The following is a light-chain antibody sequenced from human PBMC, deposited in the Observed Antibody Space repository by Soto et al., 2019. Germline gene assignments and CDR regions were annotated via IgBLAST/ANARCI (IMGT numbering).Light chain of an antibody. J-gene: IGLJ1*01. CDR1: SSDVGSYNS. CDR2: DVS. Sequence: QSALAQPASVSGSPGQSIAISCTGTSSDVGSYNSVSWYQQYPGKAPTLMIHDVSDRPSGVSNRFSGSKSGNTASLTISGLQAADEADYYCSSFTSSSSYVFGSGTKVTVL. V-gene: IGLV2-14*03. CDR3: SSFTSSSSYV.